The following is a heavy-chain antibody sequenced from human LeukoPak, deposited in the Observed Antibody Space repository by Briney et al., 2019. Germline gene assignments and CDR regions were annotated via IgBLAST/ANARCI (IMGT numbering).Heavy chain of an antibody. D-gene: IGHD3-22*01. J-gene: IGHJ4*02. CDR3: ATKTVGNYPYDY. CDR1: GLTFGNSP. Sequence: GGSLRLSCAAAGLTFGNSPMNWVRQAPGKGLEWVSTIGTSGDTYYADSVKGRFTISRDISKNTVYLQMTSLRAEDTALYYCATKTVGNYPYDYWGQGTLVTVSP. V-gene: IGHV3-23*01. CDR2: IGTSGDT.